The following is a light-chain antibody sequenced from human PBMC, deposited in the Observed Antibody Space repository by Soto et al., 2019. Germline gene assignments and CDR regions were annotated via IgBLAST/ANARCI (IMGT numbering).Light chain of an antibody. J-gene: IGKJ4*01. CDR3: MQGTYWPRLT. CDR2: KVS. V-gene: IGKV2-30*01. CDR1: QSLVYSDGNTY. Sequence: DVVMTQSPLSLPVTLGQPASISCRSSQSLVYSDGNTYLNWFHQRLRQSPRRLIYKVSNRDSGVPDRFSGSGSGTDFTLKISRVEAEDVGVYYCMQGTYWPRLTFGGGTKVEIK.